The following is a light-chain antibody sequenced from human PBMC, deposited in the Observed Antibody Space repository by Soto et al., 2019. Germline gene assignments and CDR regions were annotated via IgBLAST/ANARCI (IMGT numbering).Light chain of an antibody. CDR3: QQYCTSPYT. V-gene: IGKV3-20*01. J-gene: IGKJ2*01. Sequence: EIVLTQSPGTLSLSPGERATLSCRAGQSVTSNYVAWYQQKHGQAPRLLIYGASYRATDIPDRFSGSGSGTDFTLTISRLEAEDFAVYYCQQYCTSPYTFGQGTKLEIK. CDR1: QSVTSNY. CDR2: GAS.